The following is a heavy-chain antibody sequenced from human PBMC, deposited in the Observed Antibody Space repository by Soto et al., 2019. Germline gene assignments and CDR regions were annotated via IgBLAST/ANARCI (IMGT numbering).Heavy chain of an antibody. Sequence: EVQLVETGGGLIQPGGSLRLSCAASGFTVSSNYMSWVRQAPGKGLEWVSVIYSGGSTYYADSVKGRFTISRDNSKNTLYLQMNSLRAEDTAVYYCARDRPRGDFWSGYSLGGGMDVLGQGTTVTVSS. CDR2: IYSGGST. CDR3: ARDRPRGDFWSGYSLGGGMDV. D-gene: IGHD3-3*01. V-gene: IGHV3-53*02. J-gene: IGHJ6*02. CDR1: GFTVSSNY.